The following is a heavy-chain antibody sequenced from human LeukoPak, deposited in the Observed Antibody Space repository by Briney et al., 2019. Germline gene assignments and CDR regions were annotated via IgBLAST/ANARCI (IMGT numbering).Heavy chain of an antibody. CDR2: IWYDGSNK. D-gene: IGHD2-15*01. V-gene: IGHV3-33*01. CDR1: GFTFSSYG. Sequence: GGSLRLSCAASGFTFSSYGMHWVRQAPGKGLEWVAVIWYDGSNKYYADSVKGRFTISRDNSKNTLYLQMNSLTAEDTAVYYCATGAASIGWLSHDHWGQGTLVTVSS. CDR3: ATGAASIGWLSHDH. J-gene: IGHJ4*02.